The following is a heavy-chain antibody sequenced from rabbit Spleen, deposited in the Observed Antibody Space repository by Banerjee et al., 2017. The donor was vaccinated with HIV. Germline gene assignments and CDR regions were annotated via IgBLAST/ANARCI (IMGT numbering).Heavy chain of an antibody. CDR2: IAAGVSGTT. J-gene: IGHJ6*01. CDR3: ARDSGTSFSTYGMDL. V-gene: IGHV1S40*01. Sequence: QSLEESGGDLVKPGASLTLTCTASGFSFSFSNYLCWVRQPPGKGPEWIACIAAGVSGTTYYATWAKGRFTISNPSSTTVTLQMTSLTAADTATYFCARDSGTSFSTYGMDLWGPGHPGHRL. CDR1: GFSFSFSNY. D-gene: IGHD8-1*01.